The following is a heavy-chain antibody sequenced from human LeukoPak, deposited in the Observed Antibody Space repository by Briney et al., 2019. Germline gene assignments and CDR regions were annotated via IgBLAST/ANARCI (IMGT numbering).Heavy chain of an antibody. CDR3: ARSDDSSDYSFNTFDY. V-gene: IGHV3-30*02. D-gene: IGHD3-22*01. CDR2: IRYDGSNK. Sequence: PGGSLRLSCAASGFTFSSYGIHWVRQAPGKGLEWVAFIRYDGSNKHYADSVKGRFTISRDNSKNTLYLQMNSLRAEDTAVYYCARSDDSSDYSFNTFDYWGQGTLVTVSS. CDR1: GFTFSSYG. J-gene: IGHJ4*02.